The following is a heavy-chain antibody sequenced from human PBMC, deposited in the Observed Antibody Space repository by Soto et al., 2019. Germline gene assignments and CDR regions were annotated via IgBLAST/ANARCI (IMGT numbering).Heavy chain of an antibody. CDR1: GGSVRSSGYY. Sequence: PETLSLTCTVSGGSVRSSGYYWAWIRQPPGKGLEWIGSLYSSGKTYRNPSLKSRVTMSVDTSKNQLSLRLSSVTAADTAVYYCAWPYSYGPSAFDIWWQGTMVT. V-gene: IGHV4-39*01. CDR2: LYSSGKT. CDR3: AWPYSYGPSAFDI. J-gene: IGHJ3*02. D-gene: IGHD5-18*01.